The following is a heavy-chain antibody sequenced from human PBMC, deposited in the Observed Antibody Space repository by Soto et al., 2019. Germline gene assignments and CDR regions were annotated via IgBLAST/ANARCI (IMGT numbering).Heavy chain of an antibody. J-gene: IGHJ4*02. Sequence: GGSLRLSCAASGFTFSSYAMNWVRQAPGKGLEWVSAISGSGFSTYYADSVKGRFTISRDNSKNTLYLQMNSLRAEDTAVYYCAKAYDGSGPRSFDSWGQGTLVTVSS. D-gene: IGHD3-22*01. CDR3: AKAYDGSGPRSFDS. CDR2: ISGSGFST. V-gene: IGHV3-23*01. CDR1: GFTFSSYA.